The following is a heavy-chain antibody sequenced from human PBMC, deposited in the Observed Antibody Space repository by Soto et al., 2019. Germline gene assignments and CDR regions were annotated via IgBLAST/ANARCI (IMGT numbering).Heavy chain of an antibody. CDR2: IIPILGIA. J-gene: IGHJ6*02. CDR1: GGTFSSYT. V-gene: IGHV1-69*02. CDR3: ARLRDSDGMDV. D-gene: IGHD1-26*01. Sequence: QVQLVQSGAEVKKPGSSVKVSCKASGGTFSSYTISWVRQAPGQGLERMGRIIPILGIANYAQKFQGRVTIPADKSTSTAYMALSSLRSEDTAVYYCARLRDSDGMDVWGQGTTVTVSS.